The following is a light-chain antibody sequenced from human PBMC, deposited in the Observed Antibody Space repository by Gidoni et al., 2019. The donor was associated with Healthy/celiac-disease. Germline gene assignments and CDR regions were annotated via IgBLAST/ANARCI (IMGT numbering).Light chain of an antibody. CDR2: DAS. V-gene: IGKV3-11*01. Sequence: IELTQSPDTLSLSPGERATLSCRASQSVSSYLAWYQQNPVQAPRLLIDDASNSATAIPARFSGSGSETDFTLTISSLEPEDFAVYYCHQRSNWLYTFGQGTKLEIK. CDR1: QSVSSY. J-gene: IGKJ2*01. CDR3: HQRSNWLYT.